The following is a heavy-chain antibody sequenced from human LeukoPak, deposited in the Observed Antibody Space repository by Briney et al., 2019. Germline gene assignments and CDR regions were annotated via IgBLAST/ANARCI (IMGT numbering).Heavy chain of an antibody. Sequence: GGSLRLSCAASGFTFSDTWMHWVRQAPGEGLVWVSRIRSDGSDTRYAESVKGRFTISRDNAKNTLYLQMNSLRAEDTAVYYCARHNYDFWSVYMDVWGKGTTVTVSS. CDR2: IRSDGSDT. D-gene: IGHD3-3*01. V-gene: IGHV3-74*01. CDR1: GFTFSDTW. CDR3: ARHNYDFWSVYMDV. J-gene: IGHJ6*03.